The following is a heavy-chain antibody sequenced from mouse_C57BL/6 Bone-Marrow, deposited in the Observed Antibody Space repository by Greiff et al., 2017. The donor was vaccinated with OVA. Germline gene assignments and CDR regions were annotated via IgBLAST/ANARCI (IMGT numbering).Heavy chain of an antibody. CDR3: AKRGGVTTGYFDY. J-gene: IGHJ2*01. CDR1: GYTFTDYN. Sequence: EVQLVESGPELVKPGASVKMSCKASGYTFTDYNMHWVKQSHGKSLEWIGYINPNNGGTSYNQKFKGKATLTVNKSSSTAYMELRSLTSEDYAVDDCAKRGGVTTGYFDYWGQGTTLTVSS. D-gene: IGHD1-1*01. V-gene: IGHV1-22*01. CDR2: INPNNGGT.